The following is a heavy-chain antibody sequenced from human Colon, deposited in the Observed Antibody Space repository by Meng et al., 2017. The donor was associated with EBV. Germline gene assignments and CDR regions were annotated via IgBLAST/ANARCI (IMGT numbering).Heavy chain of an antibody. J-gene: IGHJ4*02. Sequence: HVHLQESGPGLVKPSQTLSLTRTVSGGSVSSGGYYWTWIRQHPGKGLEWFGHIYYSGSTFYNPSLKRRVIISIDTSKNQFSLNLRSVTAADTAVYYCARVSSGWDYFDYWGQGTLVTVSS. CDR3: ARVSSGWDYFDY. CDR2: IYYSGST. D-gene: IGHD6-19*01. CDR1: GGSVSSGGYY. V-gene: IGHV4-31*03.